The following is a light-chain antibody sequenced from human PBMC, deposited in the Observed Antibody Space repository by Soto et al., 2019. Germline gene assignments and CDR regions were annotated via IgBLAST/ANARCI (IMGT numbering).Light chain of an antibody. J-gene: IGKJ3*01. V-gene: IGKV3-15*01. CDR2: AAS. CDR3: QQYNSWPPTFT. CDR1: QSVTRN. Sequence: EIVMTQSPATLSVSPGDRATLSCRASQSVTRNLAWFQHKPGQAPRLLIYAASTRATGIPARFSGSGSGRVFALTVRSLQSEDFAVYCCQQYNSWPPTFTFGPGTKVDIK.